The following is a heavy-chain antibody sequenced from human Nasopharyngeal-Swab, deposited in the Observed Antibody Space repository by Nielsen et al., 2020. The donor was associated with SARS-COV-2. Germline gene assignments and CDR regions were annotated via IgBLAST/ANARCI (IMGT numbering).Heavy chain of an antibody. D-gene: IGHD2-2*02. J-gene: IGHJ4*02. V-gene: IGHV4-4*02. CDR1: GGSISSSNW. Sequence: SETLSLTCAVSGGSISSSNWWSWVRQPPGKGLEWIGEIYHSGSTNYNPSLKSRVTISVDKSKNQFSLKLSSVTAADTAVYYCASTHVVGSVPAAIDYWGQGTLVTVSS. CDR3: ASTHVVGSVPAAIDY. CDR2: IYHSGST.